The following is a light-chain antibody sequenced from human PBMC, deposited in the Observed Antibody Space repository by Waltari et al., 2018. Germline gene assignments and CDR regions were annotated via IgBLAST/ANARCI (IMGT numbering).Light chain of an antibody. CDR3: QKYDSLPAT. J-gene: IGKJ1*01. V-gene: IGKV3-20*01. CDR1: QSVSRY. CDR2: HTS. Sequence: EIVLTQSPGTLSLSPGERATLSCRASQSVSRYLAWYQLRPGQAPRLLIYHTSIRATGIXDXFSCSVSXTXXTLTINRXEPEXXXXYYCQKYDSLPATFGQGTKVEIK.